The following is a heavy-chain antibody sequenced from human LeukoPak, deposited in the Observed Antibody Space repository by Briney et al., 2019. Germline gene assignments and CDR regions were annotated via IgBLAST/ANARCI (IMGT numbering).Heavy chain of an antibody. CDR3: AKAQKYYYDSSDY. CDR2: INDGGDNT. Sequence: GGSLRLSCAASRFTFSKYAMNWVRQAPGKGLEWVSTINDGGDNTYYADSVKGRFTISRDNSKNTLYLQMNSLRADDTAVYYCAKAQKYYYDSSDYWGQGTRVTVSS. CDR1: RFTFSKYA. J-gene: IGHJ4*02. V-gene: IGHV3-23*01. D-gene: IGHD3-22*01.